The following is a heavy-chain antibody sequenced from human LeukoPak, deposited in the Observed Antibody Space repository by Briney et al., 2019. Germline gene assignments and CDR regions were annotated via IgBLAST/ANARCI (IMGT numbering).Heavy chain of an antibody. V-gene: IGHV1-2*02. Sequence: ASVKVSCKASGYTFTGYYMHWVRQAPGQGLEWMGWINPNSGGTNYAQKFQGRVTMTRDTSISTAYMELSRLRSEDTAVYYCARPGGYCSSTSCYYYGMDVWGQGTTVTVSS. CDR1: GYTFTGYY. D-gene: IGHD2-2*03. J-gene: IGHJ6*02. CDR2: INPNSGGT. CDR3: ARPGGYCSSTSCYYYGMDV.